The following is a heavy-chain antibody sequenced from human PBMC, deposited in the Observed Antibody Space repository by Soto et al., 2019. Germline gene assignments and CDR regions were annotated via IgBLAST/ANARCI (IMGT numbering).Heavy chain of an antibody. CDR1: GYTFTGYY. J-gene: IGHJ6*02. D-gene: IGHD6-19*01. CDR3: GSHSSGWSDYYGMDV. V-gene: IGHV1-2*04. CDR2: INPKSGGT. Sequence: QVQLVQSGAEVKKPGASVKVSCKASGYTFTGYYMHWVRQALGQGLEWMGWINPKSGGTNYAQKFQGWVTKTRETSIRTDYMELSRLRSDDTAVYYCGSHSSGWSDYYGMDVWGQGTTVTVSS.